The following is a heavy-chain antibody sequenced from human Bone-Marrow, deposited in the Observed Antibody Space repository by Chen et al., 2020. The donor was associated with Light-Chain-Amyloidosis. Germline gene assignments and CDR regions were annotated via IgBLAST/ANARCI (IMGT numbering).Heavy chain of an antibody. Sequence: EVQLVESGGGLLQRGWSLRLSCAASGFAFSSYAMSWVRQAPGKGLEWFSTISGSGGSSDDGDSVKGRLTISIDNSKNGLFLQMNSLRAEDTAVYYCAKDISYDEILPGYPADAFDIWGQGTMVTVSS. CDR2: ISGSGGSS. CDR1: GFAFSSYA. V-gene: IGHV3-23*04. CDR3: AKDISYDEILPGYPADAFDI. D-gene: IGHD3-9*01. J-gene: IGHJ3*02.